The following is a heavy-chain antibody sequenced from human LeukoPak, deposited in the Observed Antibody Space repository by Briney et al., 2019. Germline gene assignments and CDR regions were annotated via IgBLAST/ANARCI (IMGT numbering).Heavy chain of an antibody. Sequence: PSETLSLTCTVSGDSISSGSYYWSWIRQPAGKGLEWIGRIYTSGSTNYNPSLKGRVNISVDTSKNQFSLKLSSVTAADTAVYYCARVVPGYCSSTSCYDVDAFDIWGQGTMVTVSS. J-gene: IGHJ3*02. CDR3: ARVVPGYCSSTSCYDVDAFDI. CDR2: IYTSGST. V-gene: IGHV4-61*02. D-gene: IGHD2-2*01. CDR1: GDSISSGSYY.